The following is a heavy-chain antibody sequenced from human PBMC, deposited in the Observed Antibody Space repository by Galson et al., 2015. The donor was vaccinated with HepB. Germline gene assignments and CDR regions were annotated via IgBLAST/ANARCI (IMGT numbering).Heavy chain of an antibody. V-gene: IGHV4-38-2*02. CDR2: FYQSGST. J-gene: IGHJ5*02. CDR3: ARGRSDTRVDP. CDR1: GYSISGGYY. D-gene: IGHD6-25*01. Sequence: SETLSLTCTVSGYSISGGYYWGWIRQPPGKGLEWIATFYQSGSTYYSPSFKSRVTISVDRYKNHFFLNLTSVTAADTAVYYCARGRSDTRVDPWGQGTLVTVSS.